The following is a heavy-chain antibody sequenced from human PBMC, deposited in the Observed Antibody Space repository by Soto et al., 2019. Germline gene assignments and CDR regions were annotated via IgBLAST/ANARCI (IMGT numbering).Heavy chain of an antibody. D-gene: IGHD2-8*02. CDR1: GYSFTGYY. V-gene: IGHV1-2*02. Sequence: HEHLVQSGAEVKRPGASLKVSCKASGYSFTGYYIHWVRQAPGQGLEWMGWINPDSGATNYAQNFQGRAPLTRDTSISPASMDLTSLTSDDTAVYYCARGDYGTGGYPFPYFDYWGQGTLVIVSS. CDR2: INPDSGAT. CDR3: ARGDYGTGGYPFPYFDY. J-gene: IGHJ4*02.